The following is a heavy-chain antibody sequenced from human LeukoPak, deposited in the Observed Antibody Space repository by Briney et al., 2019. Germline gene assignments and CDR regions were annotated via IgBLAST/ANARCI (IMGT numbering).Heavy chain of an antibody. Sequence: GASVTVSFTSSGYTFTSYDINWVRQATGQGREWMGWMNPNSGNTGYAQKFQGRVTMTRNTSISTAYMELSSLRSEDTAVYYCAGTGTTSLDAFDIWGQGTMVTVSS. V-gene: IGHV1-8*01. CDR2: MNPNSGNT. J-gene: IGHJ3*02. D-gene: IGHD1-1*01. CDR3: AGTGTTSLDAFDI. CDR1: GYTFTSYD.